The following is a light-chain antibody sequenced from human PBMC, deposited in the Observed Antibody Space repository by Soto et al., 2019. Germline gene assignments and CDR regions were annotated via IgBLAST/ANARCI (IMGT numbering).Light chain of an antibody. J-gene: IGKJ1*01. Sequence: DIQMTQSPSTLSGSVGDRFTITCRASQSISSWLAWHQQQPGKAPXXLIYDASSLESGVPSRFSGSASGTLFTPTISSLQPDDFATDDCQQYNSYWTFGQGTKVDIK. V-gene: IGKV1-5*01. CDR2: DAS. CDR1: QSISSW. CDR3: QQYNSYWT.